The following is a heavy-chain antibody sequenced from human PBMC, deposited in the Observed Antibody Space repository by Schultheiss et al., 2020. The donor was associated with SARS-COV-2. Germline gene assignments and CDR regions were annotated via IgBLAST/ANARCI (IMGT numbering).Heavy chain of an antibody. CDR1: GFTFSSHW. J-gene: IGHJ4*02. V-gene: IGHV3-21*01. CDR3: ARGMNGGDFFDY. Sequence: GESLKISCAASGFTFSSHWMHWVRQGPGKGLEWVSSISSSSSYIYYADSVKGRFTISRDNAKNSLYLQMNSLRAEDTAVYYCARGMNGGDFFDYWGQGTLVTVSS. CDR2: ISSSSSYI. D-gene: IGHD1-1*01.